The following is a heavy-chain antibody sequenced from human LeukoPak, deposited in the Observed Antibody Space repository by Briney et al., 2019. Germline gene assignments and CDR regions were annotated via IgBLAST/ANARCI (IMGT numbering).Heavy chain of an antibody. CDR3: ARGELGPDFDY. CDR1: GGSINSYY. J-gene: IGHJ4*02. Sequence: SATLSLTCTVSGGSINSYYWSWIRQPPGKGLEWIGYIYSSGSTNYNLSLKGRVTISVDTSKNQFSLKLTSVTAADTAVYYCARGELGPDFDYWGQGTLVTVSS. CDR2: IYSSGST. D-gene: IGHD7-27*01. V-gene: IGHV4-59*01.